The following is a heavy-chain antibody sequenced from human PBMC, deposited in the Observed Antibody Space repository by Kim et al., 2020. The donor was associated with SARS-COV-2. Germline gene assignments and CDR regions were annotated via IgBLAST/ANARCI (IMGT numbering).Heavy chain of an antibody. D-gene: IGHD4-17*01. CDR3: AKDGTVTTFDY. V-gene: IGHV3-30*18. J-gene: IGHJ4*02. CDR1: GFTFSSYG. CDR2: ISYDGSNK. Sequence: GGSLRLSCAASGFTFSSYGMHWVRQAPGKGLEWVAVISYDGSNKYYADSVKGRFTISRDNSKNTLYLQMNSLRAEDTAVYYCAKDGTVTTFDYWGQGTLVTVSS.